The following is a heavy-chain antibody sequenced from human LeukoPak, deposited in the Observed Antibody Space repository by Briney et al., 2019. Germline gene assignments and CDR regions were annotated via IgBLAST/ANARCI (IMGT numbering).Heavy chain of an antibody. V-gene: IGHV4-30-2*01. Sequence: SETLSLTCTVPGGSISSGGYYWSWIRQPPGKGLEWIGYIYHSGSTYYNPSLKSRVTISVDRSKNQFSLKLSSVTAADTAVYYCAVGPAAFDYWGQGTVVTVSS. CDR3: AVGPAAFDY. CDR1: GGSISSGGYY. D-gene: IGHD2-2*01. J-gene: IGHJ4*02. CDR2: IYHSGST.